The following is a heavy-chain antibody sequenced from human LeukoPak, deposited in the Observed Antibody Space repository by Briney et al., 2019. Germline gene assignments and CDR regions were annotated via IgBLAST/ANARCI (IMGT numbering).Heavy chain of an antibody. V-gene: IGHV5-51*01. J-gene: IGHJ6*02. D-gene: IGHD2-21*02. CDR2: IYPGDSDT. CDR3: ARSYCGGDCVYYYCYGMDV. Sequence: GESLKISCKGSGYSFTSYWIGWVRQMPGKGLEWMGIIYPGDSDTRYSPSFQGQVTISADKSISTAYLQWSSLKASDTAMYYCARSYCGGDCVYYYCYGMDVWGQGTTVTVSS. CDR1: GYSFTSYW.